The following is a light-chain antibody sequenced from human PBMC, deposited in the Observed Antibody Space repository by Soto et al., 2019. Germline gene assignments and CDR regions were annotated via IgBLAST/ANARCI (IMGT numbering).Light chain of an antibody. CDR2: DAS. CDR1: QSVSSN. V-gene: IGKV3-15*01. CDR3: QQYGSSPLYT. Sequence: EIVMTQSPATLSVSPGERATLSCRASQSVSSNLAWYQQKPGQAPRLLIYDASTRATDIPARFSGSGSGTEFTLTISSLQSEDFAVYYCQQYGSSPLYTFGQGTKLEIK. J-gene: IGKJ2*01.